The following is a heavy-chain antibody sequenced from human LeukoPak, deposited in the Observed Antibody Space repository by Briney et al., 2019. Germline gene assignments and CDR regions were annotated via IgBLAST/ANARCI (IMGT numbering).Heavy chain of an antibody. D-gene: IGHD3-16*02. J-gene: IGHJ5*02. CDR1: GFTVSSNY. CDR3: ARDRYDFVWGNYRHNWFDP. Sequence: GGSLRLSCAASGFTVSSNYMSWVRQAPGKGLEWVSVIYSGGSTYYADSVKGRFTISRDNSKNTLYLQMNSLRAEDTAVYYCARDRYDFVWGNYRHNWFDPWGQGTLVTVSS. V-gene: IGHV3-53*01. CDR2: IYSGGST.